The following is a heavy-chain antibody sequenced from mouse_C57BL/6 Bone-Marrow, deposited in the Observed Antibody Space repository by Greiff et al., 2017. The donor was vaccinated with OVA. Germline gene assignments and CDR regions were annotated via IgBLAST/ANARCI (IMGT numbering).Heavy chain of an antibody. D-gene: IGHD3-2*02. J-gene: IGHJ1*03. Sequence: QVQLQQPGAELVKPGASVKLSCKASGYTFTSYWMQWVKQRPGQGLEWIGEIDPSDSYTNYNQKFKGKATLTVDTSSSTAYMQLSSLTSEDSAVYYCARLAVRPGYFDVGGTGTTGTGSP. CDR2: IDPSDSYT. V-gene: IGHV1-50*01. CDR1: GYTFTSYW. CDR3: ARLAVRPGYFDV.